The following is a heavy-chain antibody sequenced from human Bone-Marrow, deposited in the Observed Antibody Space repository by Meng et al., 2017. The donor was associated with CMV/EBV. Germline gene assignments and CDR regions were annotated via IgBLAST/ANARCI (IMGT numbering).Heavy chain of an antibody. J-gene: IGHJ3*02. CDR1: GGTFSSYA. D-gene: IGHD2-2*01. Sequence: SVKVSCKASGGTFSSYAISWVRQAPGQGLEWMGGIIPIFGTANYAQKFQGRVTITTDESTSTAYMELSSLRSEDTAVYYCARGGNYCSSTSCYGSPTTDAFDIWGQGPMVTVSS. CDR2: IIPIFGTA. V-gene: IGHV1-69*05. CDR3: ARGGNYCSSTSCYGSPTTDAFDI.